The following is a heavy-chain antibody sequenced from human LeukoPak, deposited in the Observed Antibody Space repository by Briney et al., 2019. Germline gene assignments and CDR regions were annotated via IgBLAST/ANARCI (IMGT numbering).Heavy chain of an antibody. CDR2: ISFSGSST. CDR1: GFTFSNYA. Sequence: PGGSLRLSCAASGFTFSNYAMTWVRQAPRKGLEWVSGISFSGSSTYYADSVKGRFTISRDNSKNTVYLQMNSLRADDTAVYYCAGNWNCDYWGQGTLVTVSS. CDR3: AGNWNCDY. V-gene: IGHV3-23*01. J-gene: IGHJ4*02. D-gene: IGHD1-1*01.